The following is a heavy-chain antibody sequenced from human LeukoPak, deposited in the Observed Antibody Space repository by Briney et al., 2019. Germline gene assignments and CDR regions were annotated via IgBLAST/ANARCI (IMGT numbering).Heavy chain of an antibody. CDR3: ARVTMIVVRD. CDR1: GGSFSGYY. D-gene: IGHD3-22*01. J-gene: IGHJ4*02. V-gene: IGHV4-34*01. Sequence: SETLSLTCAVYGGSFSGYYWSWIRQPPRKGLEWIGEINHSGSTNYNPSLKSRVTISVDTSKNQFSLKLSSVTAADTAVYYCARVTMIVVRDWGQGTLVTVSS. CDR2: INHSGST.